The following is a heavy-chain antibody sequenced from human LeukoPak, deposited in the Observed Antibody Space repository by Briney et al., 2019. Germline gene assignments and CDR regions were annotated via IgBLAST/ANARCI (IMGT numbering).Heavy chain of an antibody. Sequence: SETLSLTCTVSGGSISSYYWSWIRQPPGKGLEWIGYIYYSGSTNYNPSLKSRVTISVNTSKNQFSLKLSSVTAADTAVYYCARDLLYCGGDCYSLGAFDIWGQGTMVTVSS. CDR1: GGSISSYY. J-gene: IGHJ3*02. CDR2: IYYSGST. D-gene: IGHD2-21*02. CDR3: ARDLLYCGGDCYSLGAFDI. V-gene: IGHV4-59*01.